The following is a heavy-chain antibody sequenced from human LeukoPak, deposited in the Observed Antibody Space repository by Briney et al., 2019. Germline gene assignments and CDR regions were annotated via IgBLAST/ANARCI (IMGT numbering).Heavy chain of an antibody. V-gene: IGHV1-69*13. CDR1: GGTFSSYA. Sequence: SVKVSCKASGGTFSSYAISWVRQAPGQGLEWMGGIIPIFGTANYAQKFQGRVTITADESTSTAYMELSSLRSEDTAVYYCARDLQWLGYYYYYGMDVWGQGTTVTVSS. J-gene: IGHJ6*02. CDR2: IIPIFGTA. D-gene: IGHD6-19*01. CDR3: ARDLQWLGYYYYYGMDV.